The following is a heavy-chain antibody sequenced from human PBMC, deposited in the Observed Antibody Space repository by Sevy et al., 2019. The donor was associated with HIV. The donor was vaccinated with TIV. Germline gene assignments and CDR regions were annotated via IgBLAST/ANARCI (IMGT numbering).Heavy chain of an antibody. D-gene: IGHD1-7*01. Sequence: ASVKVSCKASGDTFTTYDINWVRQATGQGLEWMGWMSPKSGNTGFAQKFQGRLTMTRDTSISTAYMELSSLRSEDTAVYYCASGGSGAVWNYEYYYYGIDVWGQGTTVHVSS. J-gene: IGHJ6*02. CDR3: ASGGSGAVWNYEYYYYGIDV. CDR2: MSPKSGNT. V-gene: IGHV1-8*02. CDR1: GDTFTTYD.